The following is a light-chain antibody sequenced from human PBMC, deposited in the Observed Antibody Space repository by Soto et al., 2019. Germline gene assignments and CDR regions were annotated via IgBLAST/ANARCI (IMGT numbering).Light chain of an antibody. J-gene: IGKJ4*01. CDR3: QQYNAWFSIS. CDR2: YAS. Sequence: EIVMTQSPATLSVSPGERATLSCRASQSVSNKLAWYQQKPGQAPRLLISYASTRATGIPARFSGSGSGTEFTLTISSLQSEDLAIYYCQQYNAWFSISFGGGTKVEV. CDR1: QSVSNK. V-gene: IGKV3-15*01.